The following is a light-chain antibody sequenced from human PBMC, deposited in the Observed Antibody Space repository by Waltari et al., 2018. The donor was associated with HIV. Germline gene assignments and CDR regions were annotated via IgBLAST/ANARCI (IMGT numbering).Light chain of an antibody. CDR3: QQSYTAPNS. CDR1: QTIDIY. CDR2: GAS. J-gene: IGKJ2*03. V-gene: IGKV1-39*01. Sequence: DIQMTQSPSSLSASVGDRVNITCRASQTIDIYLNWFQQKPGKAPTLLISGASTLHSGVPSRFSASGSGTDFTLTISGRQPEDFASYYCQQSYTAPNSFGPGTKVDI.